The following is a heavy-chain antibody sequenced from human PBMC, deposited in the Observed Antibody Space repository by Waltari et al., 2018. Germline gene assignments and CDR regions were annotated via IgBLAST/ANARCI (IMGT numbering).Heavy chain of an antibody. CDR3: ARGEYQVRFLEWFRAFDI. V-gene: IGHV1-3*03. CDR2: INAGNVNT. J-gene: IGHJ3*02. Sequence: QVQLVQSGAEVKKPGASVKVSCKASGYTFTSYAMHWVRQAPGQRLEWMGWINAGNVNTKYSQEFQGRVTITRDTAASTAYMELSSLRSEDMAVYYCARGEYQVRFLEWFRAFDIWGQGTMVTVSS. D-gene: IGHD3-3*01. CDR1: GYTFTSYA.